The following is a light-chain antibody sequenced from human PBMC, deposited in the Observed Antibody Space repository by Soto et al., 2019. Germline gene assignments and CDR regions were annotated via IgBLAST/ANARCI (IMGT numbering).Light chain of an antibody. CDR2: GSS. V-gene: IGKV3-20*01. J-gene: IGKJ1*01. CDR3: QQYSDWPPT. CDR1: QSVSSNY. Sequence: EIVLTQSPGTLSLSPGEIATLSCSASQSVSSNYLAWYQRRPGQAPRLLIYGSSTRATGIPDRFSGSGSGTDFTLTISRLEPEDFAVYYCQQYSDWPPTFGQGTKVDIK.